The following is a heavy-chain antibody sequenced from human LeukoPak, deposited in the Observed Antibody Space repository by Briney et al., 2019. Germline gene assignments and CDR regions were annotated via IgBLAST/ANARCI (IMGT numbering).Heavy chain of an antibody. J-gene: IGHJ4*02. Sequence: SETLSLTCTVSAGSINPYYWSWIRQSAEKGLQWIGRIYASGTTRYNPSLQSRVAMSVDMSKNQFSLNLASVTAADTAVYFCARDQGYTYGQTHYFDFWGQGILVTVSS. V-gene: IGHV4-4*07. D-gene: IGHD5-18*01. CDR2: IYASGTT. CDR3: ARDQGYTYGQTHYFDF. CDR1: AGSINPYY.